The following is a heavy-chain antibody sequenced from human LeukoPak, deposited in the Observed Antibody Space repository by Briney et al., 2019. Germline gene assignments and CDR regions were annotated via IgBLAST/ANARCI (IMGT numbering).Heavy chain of an antibody. Sequence: GESLRLSCAASGFTFDNYGMSWVRQAPGKGLEWVSDINWNGGSTGYADSVKGRFTISRDNARNSLYLQMNSLRADDTALYYCARGYYYMDVWGKGTTVTVSS. V-gene: IGHV3-20*04. CDR1: GFTFDNYG. J-gene: IGHJ6*03. CDR2: INWNGGST. CDR3: ARGYYYMDV.